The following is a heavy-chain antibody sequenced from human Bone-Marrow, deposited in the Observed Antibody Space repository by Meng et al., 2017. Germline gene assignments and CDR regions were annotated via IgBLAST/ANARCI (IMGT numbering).Heavy chain of an antibody. CDR2: IDPNNDHT. J-gene: IGHJ4*02. CDR3: ARDEDISAAGKLFGDY. Sequence: QVQLGQYGPVVKKPGASVKLSCKPSGYTVAAYWIPWLRQGPGQGLDGMGRIDPNNDHTQYAQNFQGRVTMTSDTSISTVYMELNGLRSDDTAVYYCARDEDISAAGKLFGDYWGQGTLVTVSS. D-gene: IGHD6-13*01. V-gene: IGHV1-2*06. CDR1: GYTVAAYW.